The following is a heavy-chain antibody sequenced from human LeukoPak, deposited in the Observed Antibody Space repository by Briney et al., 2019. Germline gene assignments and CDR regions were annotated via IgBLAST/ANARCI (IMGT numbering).Heavy chain of an antibody. CDR1: GFTFSIYS. CDR2: ISSSSSYI. D-gene: IGHD2-2*01. Sequence: GGSLRLSCAASGFTFSIYSMNWVRQAPGKGLEWVSSISSSSSYIYYADSVKGRFTISRDNAKNSLYLQMNSLRAEDTAVYYCARGRGYCSSTSCLNWFDPWGQGTLVTVSS. J-gene: IGHJ5*02. CDR3: ARGRGYCSSTSCLNWFDP. V-gene: IGHV3-21*01.